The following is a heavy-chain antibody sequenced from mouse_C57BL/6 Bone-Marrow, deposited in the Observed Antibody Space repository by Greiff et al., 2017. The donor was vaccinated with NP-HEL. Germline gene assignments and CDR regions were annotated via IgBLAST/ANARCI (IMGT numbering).Heavy chain of an antibody. CDR2: ISYSGST. D-gene: IGHD1-1*01. CDR1: GYSITSGYD. J-gene: IGHJ1*03. V-gene: IGHV3-1*01. CDR3: ARGGYGSLSYWYFDV. Sequence: DVQLQESGPGMVKPSQSLSLTCTVTGYSITSGYDWHWIRHFPGNKLEWMGYISYSGSTNYNPSLKSRISITHDTSKNHFFLKLNSVTTEDTATYYCARGGYGSLSYWYFDVWGTGTTVTVSS.